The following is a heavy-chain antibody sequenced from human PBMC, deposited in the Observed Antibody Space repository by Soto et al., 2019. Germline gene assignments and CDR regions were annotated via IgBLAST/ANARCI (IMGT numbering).Heavy chain of an antibody. CDR3: ARHEGGAAADRPLDY. Sequence: PSETLSLTCAVYGGSFSGYYWTWIRQPPGTGLEWIGEINHSGSTNYNPSLKSRVTMSIDTYTNQFSLKMNSVTAADTAVYYCARHEGGAAADRPLDYWGQGTLVTVS. J-gene: IGHJ4*02. D-gene: IGHD6-13*01. CDR2: INHSGST. V-gene: IGHV4-34*01. CDR1: GGSFSGYY.